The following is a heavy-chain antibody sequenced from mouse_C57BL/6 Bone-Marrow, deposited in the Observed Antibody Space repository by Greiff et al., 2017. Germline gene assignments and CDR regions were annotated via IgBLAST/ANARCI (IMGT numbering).Heavy chain of an antibody. CDR2: IYPRDGST. D-gene: IGHD1-1*01. Sequence: QVQLQQSGPELVKPGASVKLSCKASGYTFTSYDINWVKQRPGKGLEWIGWIYPRDGSTKYNEKFKGKATLTVDTSSSTAYMELHSLTSEDSAVYCCARDYGSSYWYFDVWGTGTTVTVSS. V-gene: IGHV1-85*01. CDR3: ARDYGSSYWYFDV. CDR1: GYTFTSYD. J-gene: IGHJ1*03.